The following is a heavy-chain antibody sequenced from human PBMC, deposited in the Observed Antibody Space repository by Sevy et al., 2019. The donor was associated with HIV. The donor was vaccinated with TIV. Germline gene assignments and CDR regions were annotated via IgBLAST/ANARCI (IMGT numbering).Heavy chain of an antibody. D-gene: IGHD4-4*01. CDR2: VSRGGGSA. J-gene: IGHJ3*02. CDR3: AKDGAYRTDGFDI. Sequence: GGSLRLSCSASGFTFSSYAMAWVRQTPGKGLQWVSEVSRGGGSAYYASSVRGRFTISRDNSKNTLYLELNSLRVDDTAVYYFAKDGAYRTDGFDIWGQGTVVTVSS. CDR1: GFTFSSYA. V-gene: IGHV3-23*01.